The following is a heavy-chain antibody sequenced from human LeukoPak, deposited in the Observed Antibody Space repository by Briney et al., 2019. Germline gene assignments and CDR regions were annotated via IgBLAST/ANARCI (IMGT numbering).Heavy chain of an antibody. V-gene: IGHV4-59*01. CDR3: VRSEMGGYTFDY. Sequence: SETLSLTCTVSGGSISNYYWTWIRQPPGKGLEWIGYINYSGSTNYNPSLKSRVTISVDRSKNQFSLHLSSVTAADTAVYYCVRSEMGGYTFDYWGQGTLVTVSS. CDR2: INYSGST. CDR1: GGSISNYY. J-gene: IGHJ4*02. D-gene: IGHD5-24*01.